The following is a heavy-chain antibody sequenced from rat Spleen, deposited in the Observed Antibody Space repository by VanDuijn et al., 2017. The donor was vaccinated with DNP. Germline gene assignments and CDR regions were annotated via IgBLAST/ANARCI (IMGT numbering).Heavy chain of an antibody. Sequence: EVQLVESGGGLVQPGRSLKLSCAASGSPFSGSWMYWIRQAPGKGLEGVSSINTDGVSTYYPDSGKDRFTISRHNAENTVYLQMNSLRSEDTATYYCAKGMYTTGWGAYWGQGTLVTVSS. CDR1: GSPFSGSW. CDR3: AKGMYTTGWGAY. V-gene: IGHV5-58*01. CDR2: INTDGVST. D-gene: IGHD1-6*01. J-gene: IGHJ3*01.